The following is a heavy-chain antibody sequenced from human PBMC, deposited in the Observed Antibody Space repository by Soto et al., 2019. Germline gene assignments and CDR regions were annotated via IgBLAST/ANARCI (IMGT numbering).Heavy chain of an antibody. CDR1: GYTFTYFT. CDR3: AGGDSGSYYIFDY. CDR2: INAGNGNT. Sequence: ASVNVSCKASGYTFTYFTMHWVRQAPGQRLEWMGWINAGNGNTKYSQRFQGRVTITRDTSASTAYMELSSLRSEDTAVYYCAGGDSGSYYIFDYWGQGTLVTVSS. D-gene: IGHD1-26*01. V-gene: IGHV1-3*01. J-gene: IGHJ4*02.